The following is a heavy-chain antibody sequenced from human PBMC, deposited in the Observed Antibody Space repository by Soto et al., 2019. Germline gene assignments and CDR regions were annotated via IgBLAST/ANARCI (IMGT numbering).Heavy chain of an antibody. D-gene: IGHD4-17*01. Sequence: GGSLRLSCVASGFTFSTYDMNWVRQSPGKGLEWVSSINRASIYIYYADSVRGRFTISRDNAKNSLYLQMDSLRVEDTAVYYCARRTVTTYHYFDYWGQGTLVTVSS. J-gene: IGHJ4*02. CDR3: ARRTVTTYHYFDY. CDR1: GFTFSTYD. CDR2: INRASIYI. V-gene: IGHV3-21*01.